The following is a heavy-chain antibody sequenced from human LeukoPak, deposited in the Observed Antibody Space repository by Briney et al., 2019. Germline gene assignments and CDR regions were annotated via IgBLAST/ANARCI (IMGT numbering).Heavy chain of an antibody. CDR2: ISAYNGNT. CDR3: ARDLPGIFGVVTITYYYYYYGMDV. CDR1: GYTFTSYG. V-gene: IGHV1-18*01. Sequence: ASVTASCTASGYTFTSYGISWVRQAPGQGLEWMGWISAYNGNTNYAQKLQGRVTMTTDTSTSTAYMELRSLRSDDTAVYYCARDLPGIFGVVTITYYYYYYGMDVWGQGTTVTVSS. D-gene: IGHD3-3*01. J-gene: IGHJ6*02.